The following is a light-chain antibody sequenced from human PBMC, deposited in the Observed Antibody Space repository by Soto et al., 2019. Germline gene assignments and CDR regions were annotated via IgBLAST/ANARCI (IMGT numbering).Light chain of an antibody. CDR1: SSDVGSYNL. CDR3: CSYAGSSTFEGV. Sequence: QSVLTQPASVSGSPGQSITISCTGTSSDVGSYNLVSWYQQHPGKAPKLMIYEVIKRPSGVSNRFSGSKSGNTASLTISGLQAEDEADDYCCSYAGSSTFEGVFGGGTKVTVL. V-gene: IGLV2-23*02. CDR2: EVI. J-gene: IGLJ2*01.